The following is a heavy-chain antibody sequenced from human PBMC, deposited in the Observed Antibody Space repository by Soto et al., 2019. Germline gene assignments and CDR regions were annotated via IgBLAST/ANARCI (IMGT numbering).Heavy chain of an antibody. CDR3: ARGQVVAAQH. J-gene: IGHJ4*02. D-gene: IGHD2-15*01. V-gene: IGHV4-59*12. CDR2: IYHSGST. CDR1: GGSISSYY. Sequence: SETQSLTCTVSGGSISSYYWSWIRQPPGKGLEWIGYIYHSGSTYYNPSLKSRVTISVDRSKNQFSLKLSSVTAADTAVYYCARGQVVAAQHWGQGTLVTVS.